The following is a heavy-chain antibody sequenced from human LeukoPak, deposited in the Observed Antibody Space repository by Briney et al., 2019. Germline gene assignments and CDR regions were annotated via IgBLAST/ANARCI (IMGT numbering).Heavy chain of an antibody. Sequence: GGSLRLSCAASGFTFSSYSMTWVRQAPGKGLEWVSNIRSNGGDTYYADSVKGRFTISRDNAKNTLYLEINSLRAEDTAVYYCAKGGYTTWFDPWGQGTLVTVSS. V-gene: IGHV3-23*01. CDR1: GFTFSSYS. D-gene: IGHD2-15*01. CDR2: IRSNGGDT. J-gene: IGHJ5*02. CDR3: AKGGYTTWFDP.